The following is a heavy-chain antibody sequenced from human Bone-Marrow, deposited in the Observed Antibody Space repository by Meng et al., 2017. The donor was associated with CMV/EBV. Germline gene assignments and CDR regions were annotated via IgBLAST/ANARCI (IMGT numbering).Heavy chain of an antibody. CDR1: YTFPSYY. Sequence: YTFPSYYMHWVRQAPGQGLEWMGILNPSGGSTSYAQKFQGRVTMTRDTSTSTVYMELSSLRSEDTAVYYCARGGITMIVVVTQPPDYWGQGTLVTVSS. CDR3: ARGGITMIVVVTQPPDY. V-gene: IGHV1-46*01. CDR2: LNPSGGST. J-gene: IGHJ4*02. D-gene: IGHD3-22*01.